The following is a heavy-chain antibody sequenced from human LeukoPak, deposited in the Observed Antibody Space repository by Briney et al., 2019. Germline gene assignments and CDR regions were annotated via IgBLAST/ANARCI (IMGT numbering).Heavy chain of an antibody. V-gene: IGHV1-2*02. Sequence: ASVKVSCKASGYTFTGYHMHWVRQAPGQGLEWMGYIHPNSGATNYAQKFQGRVTMTRDTPISTASMELSGLKPDDTAVYYCARDSCGGGGCHSWYFDLWGRGTLVTVSS. D-gene: IGHD6-19*01. CDR3: ARDSCGGGGCHSWYFDL. J-gene: IGHJ2*01. CDR1: GYTFTGYH. CDR2: IHPNSGAT.